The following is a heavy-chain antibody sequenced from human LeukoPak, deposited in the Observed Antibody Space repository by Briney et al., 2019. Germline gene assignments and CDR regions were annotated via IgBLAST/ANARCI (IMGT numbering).Heavy chain of an antibody. CDR3: ARVLRYCSGGNCYSGGLGYMDV. J-gene: IGHJ6*03. Sequence: GGSLRLSCAASGFTFSSYSMNWVRQAPGKGLEWVSSISSSSSYIHYADSVKGRFTISRDNAKNSLFLQMNSLRAEDTAVYYCARVLRYCSGGNCYSGGLGYMDVWGKGTTVTVSS. D-gene: IGHD2-15*01. V-gene: IGHV3-21*04. CDR1: GFTFSSYS. CDR2: ISSSSSYI.